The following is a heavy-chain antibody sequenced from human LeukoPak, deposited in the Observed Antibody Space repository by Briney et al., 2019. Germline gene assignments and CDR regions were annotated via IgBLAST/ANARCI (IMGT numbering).Heavy chain of an antibody. Sequence: ASVKLSRTSSGPTFTVYFIHWVRQAPRQGLEWMGWINTDSGDTHYAKQFQGRVTMTRHTSILAVDMDLSSLRACDTAFYYFATIRNAFSRLYYFVSWGQGTLVAVSP. J-gene: IGHJ4*02. D-gene: IGHD2-2*01. CDR3: ATIRNAFSRLYYFVS. CDR1: GPTFTVYF. CDR2: INTDSGDT. V-gene: IGHV1-2*02.